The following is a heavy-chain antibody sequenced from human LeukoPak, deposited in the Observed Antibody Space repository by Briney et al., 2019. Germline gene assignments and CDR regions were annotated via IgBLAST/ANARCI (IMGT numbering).Heavy chain of an antibody. Sequence: SETLSLTCTVSGGSLNNYYWSWIRQPPGKGLEWIGYISYSGSTNYNPSLKSRVTISVNTSKNQFSLKVSSVTAADTAVYYCARAAHFDCWGQGTLVTVSS. CDR2: ISYSGST. V-gene: IGHV4-59*01. CDR1: GGSLNNYY. CDR3: ARAAHFDC. J-gene: IGHJ4*02.